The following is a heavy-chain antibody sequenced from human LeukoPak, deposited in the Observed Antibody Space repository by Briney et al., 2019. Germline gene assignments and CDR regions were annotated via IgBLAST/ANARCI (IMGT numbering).Heavy chain of an antibody. J-gene: IGHJ6*03. CDR2: INPNSGGT. D-gene: IGHD6-13*01. CDR3: ARGIGSSWYYYYYYMDV. V-gene: IGHV1-2*02. CDR1: GYTFTGYY. Sequence: GASVKVSCKASGYTFTGYYMHWVRQAPGQGLEWMGWINPNSGGTNYAQKFQGRVTMTRDTSISTAYMELSRLRSDDTAVYYCARGIGSSWYYYYYYMDVWGKGTTVTVSS.